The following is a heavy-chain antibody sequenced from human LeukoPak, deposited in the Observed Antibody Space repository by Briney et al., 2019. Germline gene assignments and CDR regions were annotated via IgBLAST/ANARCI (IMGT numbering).Heavy chain of an antibody. D-gene: IGHD3-10*01. CDR2: IYTSGST. CDR1: GGSISSGSYY. J-gene: IGHJ6*03. CDR3: ARILGSGSYYPYYYYYYYMDV. V-gene: IGHV4-61*02. Sequence: PSETLSLTCTVSGGSISSGSYYWSWIRQPAGKGLEWIGRIYTSGSTNYNPSLKSRVTISVDTSKNQFSLKLSSVTAADTAVYYCARILGSGSYYPYYYYYYYMDVWGKGTTVTISS.